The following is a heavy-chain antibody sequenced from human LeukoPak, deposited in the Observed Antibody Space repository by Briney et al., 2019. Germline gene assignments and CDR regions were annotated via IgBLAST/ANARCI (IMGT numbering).Heavy chain of an antibody. V-gene: IGHV1-18*01. D-gene: IGHD2-2*01. Sequence: EASVKVSCKASGYTFISYGISWVRQAPGQGLEWMGWISAYNGNTSYAQKFQGRVTRTTETPTSTAYMELRSLRSDDTAVYYWVRDFARYCSSSTCPGNWFDPWGQGTLVTVAS. CDR1: GYTFISYG. CDR2: ISAYNGNT. CDR3: VRDFARYCSSSTCPGNWFDP. J-gene: IGHJ5*02.